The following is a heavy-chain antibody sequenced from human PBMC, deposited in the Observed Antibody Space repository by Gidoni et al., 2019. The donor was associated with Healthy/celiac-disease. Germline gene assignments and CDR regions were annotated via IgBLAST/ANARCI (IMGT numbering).Heavy chain of an antibody. D-gene: IGHD4-17*01. CDR3: ATTGGSGDYTAWFDP. J-gene: IGHJ5*02. V-gene: IGHV4-39*01. CDR1: GSSISSSSYY. CDR2: IYYRGST. Sequence: QLQLQESGPGLVKPSETLSPTCTVSGSSISSSSYYWGWIRQPPGKGLEWIGSIYYRGSTYYNPSLKSRVTISVDTSKNQFSLKLSSVTAADTAVYYCATTGGSGDYTAWFDPWGQGTLVTVSS.